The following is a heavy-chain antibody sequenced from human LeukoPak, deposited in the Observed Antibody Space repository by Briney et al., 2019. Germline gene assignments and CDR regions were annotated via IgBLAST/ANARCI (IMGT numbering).Heavy chain of an antibody. CDR3: ARSSWIQQSSDF. Sequence: ASVKVSCKASGYSFTTFAMNWVRQAPGQGLEWMGWINTNTGNPTYAQNFTGRFVFSLDTSVTTTFLEISSLKAEDTAIYYCARSSWIQQSSDFWGQGTLVTVSS. J-gene: IGHJ4*02. CDR2: INTNTGNP. V-gene: IGHV7-4-1*02. CDR1: GYSFTTFA. D-gene: IGHD5-18*01.